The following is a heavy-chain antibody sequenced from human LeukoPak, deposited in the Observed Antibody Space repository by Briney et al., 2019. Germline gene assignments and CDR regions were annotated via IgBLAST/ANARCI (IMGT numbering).Heavy chain of an antibody. CDR1: GGSIRSSDYY. D-gene: IGHD7-27*01. CDR3: ARVDRHLGIRHFFDY. J-gene: IGHJ4*02. CDR2: IYYSGST. Sequence: SETLSLTCTVSGGSIRSSDYYWGWIRQPPGKGLEWIGNIYYSGSTYYNPSLKSRVTISVDTSKNQFSLRLYSVTSADTAMYYCARVDRHLGIRHFFDYWGQGTLVTVSS. V-gene: IGHV4-39*07.